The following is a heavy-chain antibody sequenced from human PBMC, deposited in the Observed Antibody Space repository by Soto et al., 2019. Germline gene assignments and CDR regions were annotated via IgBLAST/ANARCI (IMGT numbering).Heavy chain of an antibody. CDR1: GFTFSSYT. CDR3: ARRIVVAEERDY. V-gene: IGHV3-30*04. CDR2: ISYDGSNK. D-gene: IGHD2-21*01. J-gene: IGHJ4*02. Sequence: QVPLVESGGGVVQPGRSLRLSCAASGFTFSSYTMYWVRQAPGKGLEWVALISYDGSNKYLADSVKGRFTISRDNSKNTLYLQMNSLRTEDTAVYYCARRIVVAEERDYWGQGTLVTVSS.